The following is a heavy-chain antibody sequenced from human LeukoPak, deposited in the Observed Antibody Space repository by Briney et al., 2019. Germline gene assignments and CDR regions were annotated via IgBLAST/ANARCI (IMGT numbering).Heavy chain of an antibody. Sequence: SETLSLTCTVSGGSLSSYYWSWLRQPAGKGLEWIGRIYTSGSTNYNPSLKSRVTISVDTSKNQFSLKLSSVTPADTAVYYCARDLSGEENGSGVWGQGPLVTVSS. CDR3: ARDLSGEENGSGV. CDR1: GGSLSSYY. D-gene: IGHD7-27*01. CDR2: IYTSGST. J-gene: IGHJ4*02. V-gene: IGHV4-4*07.